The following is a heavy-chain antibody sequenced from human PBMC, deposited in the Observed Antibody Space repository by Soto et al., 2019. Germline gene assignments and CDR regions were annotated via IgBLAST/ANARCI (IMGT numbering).Heavy chain of an antibody. CDR1: GFTFDDYA. CDR2: ISWNSGNM. V-gene: IGHV3-9*01. D-gene: IGHD5-12*01. CDR3: AKGLGGGYDYDSRFDY. Sequence: EVQLVESGGGLVQPGRSLRLSCAASGFTFDDYAMHWVRQAPGKGLEWVSGISWNSGNMGYADSVKGRFTISRDNAKNSLYLQMNSLRPEDTALYYCAKGLGGGYDYDSRFDYWGQGTLVTVSS. J-gene: IGHJ4*02.